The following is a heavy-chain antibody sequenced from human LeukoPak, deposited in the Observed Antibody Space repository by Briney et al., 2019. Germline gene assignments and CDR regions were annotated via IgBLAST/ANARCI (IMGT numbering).Heavy chain of an antibody. CDR3: ARPERYYYDSSGYYYLFDY. D-gene: IGHD3-22*01. CDR2: ISAYNGNT. CDR1: GYTFTSYG. V-gene: IGHV1-18*01. J-gene: IGHJ4*02. Sequence: APVKVSCKASGYTFTSYGISWVRQAPGQGLEWMGWISAYNGNTNYAQKLQGRVTMTTDTSTSIAYMELRSLRSDDTAVYYCARPERYYYDSSGYYYLFDYWGQGTLVTVSS.